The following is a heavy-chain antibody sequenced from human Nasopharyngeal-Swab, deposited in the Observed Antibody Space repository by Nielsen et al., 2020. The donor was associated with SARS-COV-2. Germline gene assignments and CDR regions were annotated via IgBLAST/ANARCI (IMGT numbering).Heavy chain of an antibody. J-gene: IGHJ6*03. CDR2: IYYSGST. CDR3: ARHKEEWHIPGYMDV. Sequence: WIRQPPGKGLEWIGTIYYSGSTYYNASLKSRVTISVDTSMNQFSMKLSSVTAADTAVYYCARHKEEWHIPGYMDVWGKGTTFPFSS. V-gene: IGHV4-39*01. D-gene: IGHD3-3*01.